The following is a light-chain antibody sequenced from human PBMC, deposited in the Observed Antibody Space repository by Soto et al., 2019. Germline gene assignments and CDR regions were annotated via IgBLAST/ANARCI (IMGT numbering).Light chain of an antibody. CDR1: QRVRSY. V-gene: IGKV3-11*01. J-gene: IGKJ4*01. CDR3: QQRSNWPPLT. Sequence: DIVLTQSPATLSLSPGERATLSCRASQRVRSYLAWYQQKPGQAPRLLIYDASNSATGIPARFSGSGSGTDFTLAISSLEAEDFAVYYCQQRSNWPPLTFGGGTKVEIK. CDR2: DAS.